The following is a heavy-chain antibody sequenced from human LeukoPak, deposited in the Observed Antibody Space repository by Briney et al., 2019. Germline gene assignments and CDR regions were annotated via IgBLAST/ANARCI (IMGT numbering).Heavy chain of an antibody. Sequence: SETLSLPCAVSGYSISSGYYWGWIRQPPGKGLEWIGSVYHSGSTYYNPSLKSRVTMSVDTSKNQFSLKLSSVTAADTAVYYCARHQWELGAFDIWGQGTMVTVFS. CDR2: VYHSGST. CDR1: GYSISSGYY. CDR3: ARHQWELGAFDI. J-gene: IGHJ3*02. D-gene: IGHD1-26*01. V-gene: IGHV4-38-2*01.